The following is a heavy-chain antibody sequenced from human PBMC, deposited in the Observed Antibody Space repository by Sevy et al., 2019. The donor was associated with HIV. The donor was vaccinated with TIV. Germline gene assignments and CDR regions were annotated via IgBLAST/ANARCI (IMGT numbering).Heavy chain of an antibody. CDR1: GDSISSNY. V-gene: IGHV4-59*08. Sequence: SETLSLTCTVSGDSISSNYWNWIRQPPGKGLEWIGYIYYSGSTNYNPSLKSRYTISVDTSKNQFPLRLSSVTAADTAVYYCAGQSVTYDILTGWNYYGVDVWGQGTTVTVSS. CDR3: AGQSVTYDILTGWNYYGVDV. J-gene: IGHJ6*02. CDR2: IYYSGST. D-gene: IGHD3-9*01.